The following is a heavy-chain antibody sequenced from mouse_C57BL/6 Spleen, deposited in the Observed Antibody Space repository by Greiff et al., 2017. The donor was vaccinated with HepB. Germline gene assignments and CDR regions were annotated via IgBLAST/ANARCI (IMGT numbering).Heavy chain of an antibody. CDR1: GYSFTDYN. D-gene: IGHD1-1*01. CDR2: INPNYGTT. V-gene: IGHV1-39*01. Sequence: EVQLQQSGPELVKPGASVKISCKASGYSFTDYNMNWVKQSNGKSLEWIGVINPNYGTTSYNQKFKGKATLTVDQSSSTAYMQLNSLTSEDSAVYYWASEHYYGSSPWFAYWGQGTLVTVSA. J-gene: IGHJ3*01. CDR3: ASEHYYGSSPWFAY.